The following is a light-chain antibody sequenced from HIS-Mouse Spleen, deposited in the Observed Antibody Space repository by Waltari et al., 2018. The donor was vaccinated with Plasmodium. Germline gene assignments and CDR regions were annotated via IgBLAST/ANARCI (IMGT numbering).Light chain of an antibody. Sequence: SYELTQPPSVPVSPGQTARITCPGDALPKKYPYWYRQKAAQAPVLVLYGDSKRPSGMPERCSGSSSRTMATLTISGAQVEDEADYYCYSTDSSGNHRVFGGGTKLTVL. CDR2: GDS. V-gene: IGLV3-10*01. J-gene: IGLJ3*02. CDR1: ALPKKY. CDR3: YSTDSSGNHRV.